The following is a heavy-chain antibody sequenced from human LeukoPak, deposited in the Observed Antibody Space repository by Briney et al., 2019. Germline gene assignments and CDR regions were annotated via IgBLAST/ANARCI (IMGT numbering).Heavy chain of an antibody. D-gene: IGHD4-11*01. V-gene: IGHV1-69*05. CDR1: GGTFSSYA. J-gene: IGHJ4*02. Sequence: ASVKVSCKASGGTFSSYAISWVRQAPGQGLEWMGGIIPIFGTANYAQKFQGRVTITTDESTSTAYMELSNLRSEDTAVYYCAHSDDYSNTIDYWGQGTLVTVSS. CDR2: IIPIFGTA. CDR3: AHSDDYSNTIDY.